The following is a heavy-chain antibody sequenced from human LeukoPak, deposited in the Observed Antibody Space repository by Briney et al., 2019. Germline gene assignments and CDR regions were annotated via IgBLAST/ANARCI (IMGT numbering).Heavy chain of an antibody. CDR1: GGSISSGDYY. V-gene: IGHV4-30-4*01. CDR2: IYYSGST. Sequence: SETLSLTCTVSGGSISSGDYYWSWIRQPPGKGLEWIGYIYYSGSTYYNPSLKSRVTISVDTSKNQFSLKLSSVTAADTAVYYCARTPAWYCSGGSCYLFDYWGQGTLVTVSS. D-gene: IGHD2-15*01. CDR3: ARTPAWYCSGGSCYLFDY. J-gene: IGHJ4*02.